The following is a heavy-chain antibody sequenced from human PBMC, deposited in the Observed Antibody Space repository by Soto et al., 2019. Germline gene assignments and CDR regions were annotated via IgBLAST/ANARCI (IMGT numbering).Heavy chain of an antibody. CDR3: AKGDNDYSIFDY. V-gene: IGHV3-23*01. D-gene: IGHD4-17*01. Sequence: HPGGSLRLSCAASGFTFSTYAMAWVRQAPGKGLEWVSGISANGRSTYYADSVKGRFTISRDNSKNTLYLQMNSLRAEDTAVYYCAKGDNDYSIFDYWGQGTLVTVSS. CDR1: GFTFSTYA. CDR2: ISANGRST. J-gene: IGHJ4*02.